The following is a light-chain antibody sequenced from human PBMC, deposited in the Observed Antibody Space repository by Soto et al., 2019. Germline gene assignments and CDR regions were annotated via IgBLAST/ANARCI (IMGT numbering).Light chain of an antibody. CDR1: GSDVGGYNY. Sequence: QSALTQPASVSGSPGQSITISCTGTGSDVGGYNYVSWYQHHPGKAPKLMIYAVTERPSGVSNRFSGSKSGNTASLTISGLQPEDEADYYCNSYTSSSTLVFGTGTKVTVL. V-gene: IGLV2-14*03. CDR3: NSYTSSSTLV. J-gene: IGLJ1*01. CDR2: AVT.